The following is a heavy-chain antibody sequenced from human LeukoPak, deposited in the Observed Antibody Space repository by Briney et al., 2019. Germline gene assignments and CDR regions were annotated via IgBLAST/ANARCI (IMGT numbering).Heavy chain of an antibody. D-gene: IGHD3-10*01. CDR1: GYTLTSYA. J-gene: IGHJ4*02. CDR2: INAGNGNT. Sequence: VASVKVSCKASGYTLTSYAMHWVRQAPGQRLEWMGWINAGNGNTKYSQKFQGRVTITRDTSASTAYMELSSLRSEDTAVYYCARDYWLGGYYGSGTCFDYWGQGTLVTVSS. CDR3: ARDYWLGGYYGSGTCFDY. V-gene: IGHV1-3*01.